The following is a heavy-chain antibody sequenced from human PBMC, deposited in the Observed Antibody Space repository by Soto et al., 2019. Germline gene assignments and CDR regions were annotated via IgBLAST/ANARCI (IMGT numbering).Heavy chain of an antibody. J-gene: IGHJ5*02. Sequence: GGSLRLSCAASGFTFSGSEMHWVRQAPGKGLEWVAFVSYDGDDQYYADSVKGRFTVSRENSGNTLHLQMDSLRPEDTAFYYCSSASYFSEKTAYYAKSVKWFDTWGKGTLVTV. CDR2: VSYDGDDQ. D-gene: IGHD3-9*01. V-gene: IGHV3-30-3*01. CDR1: GFTFSGSE. CDR3: SSASYFSEKTAYYAKSVKWFDT.